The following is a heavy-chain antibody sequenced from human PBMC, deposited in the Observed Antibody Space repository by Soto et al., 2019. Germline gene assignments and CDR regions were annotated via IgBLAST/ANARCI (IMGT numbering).Heavy chain of an antibody. V-gene: IGHV4-34*01. CDR1: GGSFSGYY. Sequence: PSETLSLTCAVYGGSFSGYYWSWIRQPPGKGLESIGEINHSGSTNYNPSLKSRVTISVDTSKNQFSLKLSSVTAADTAVYYCAREDIVVVPADYGMDVWGQGTTVTVSS. CDR2: INHSGST. D-gene: IGHD2-2*01. J-gene: IGHJ6*02. CDR3: AREDIVVVPADYGMDV.